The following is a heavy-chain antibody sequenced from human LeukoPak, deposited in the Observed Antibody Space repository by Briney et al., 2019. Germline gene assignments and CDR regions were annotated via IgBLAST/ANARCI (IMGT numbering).Heavy chain of an antibody. CDR1: GGSISSYY. Sequence: PSETLSLTCTVSGGSISSYYWSWIRQPPGKGLEWIGYIYYSGSTNYNPSLKSRVTISVDTSKNQFSLKLSSVTAADTAVYYCARSDYTHWYFDLWGRGTLVTVSS. V-gene: IGHV4-59*08. CDR3: ARSDYTHWYFDL. D-gene: IGHD4-11*01. CDR2: IYYSGST. J-gene: IGHJ2*01.